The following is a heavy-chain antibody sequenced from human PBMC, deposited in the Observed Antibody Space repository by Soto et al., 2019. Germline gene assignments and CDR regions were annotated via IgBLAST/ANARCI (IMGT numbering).Heavy chain of an antibody. CDR2: IIASGTYS. J-gene: IGHJ3*01. V-gene: IGHV3-23*01. CDR1: GFTFSDYA. Sequence: QLLESGGGLVQPGGSLRLSCAASGFTFSDYAMTWVRQAPGKGLEWVSGIIASGTYSKYAYSVNGVFTISRDNTKNTLYLQMNGLRVEDTAVYFCGKDPNGDYIGAFDFWGQGTMVTVSS. D-gene: IGHD4-17*01. CDR3: GKDPNGDYIGAFDF.